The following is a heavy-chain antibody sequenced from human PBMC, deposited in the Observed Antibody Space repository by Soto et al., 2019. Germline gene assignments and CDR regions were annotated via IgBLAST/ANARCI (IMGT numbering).Heavy chain of an antibody. V-gene: IGHV3-11*06. CDR1: GFTFSDYY. J-gene: IGHJ4*02. D-gene: IGHD1-7*01. Sequence: GGSLRLSCAASGFTFSDYYMSWIRQAPGKGLEWVSYISSSSSYTNYADSVKGRFTISRDNAKNSLYLQMNSLRAEDTAVYYYARVHKAPNYYFDYWGQGTLVTVSS. CDR3: ARVHKAPNYYFDY. CDR2: ISSSSSYT.